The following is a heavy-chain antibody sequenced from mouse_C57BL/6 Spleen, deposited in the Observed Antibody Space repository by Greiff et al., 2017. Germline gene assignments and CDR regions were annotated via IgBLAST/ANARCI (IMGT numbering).Heavy chain of an antibody. D-gene: IGHD2-4*01. V-gene: IGHV5-16*01. J-gene: IGHJ4*01. Sequence: EVNVVESEGGLVQPGSSLKLSCTASGFTFSDYYMAWVRQVPEKGLEWVANINYDGSSTYYLDSLKSRFIISRANAKNILYLQMSSLKSEDTATYYWARVYDYDGALYYYAMDDWGQGTSVTVSS. CDR2: INYDGSST. CDR3: ARVYDYDGALYYYAMDD. CDR1: GFTFSDYY.